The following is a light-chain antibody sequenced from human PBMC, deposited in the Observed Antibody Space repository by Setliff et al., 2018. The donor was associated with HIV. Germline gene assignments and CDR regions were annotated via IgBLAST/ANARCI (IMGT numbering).Light chain of an antibody. CDR1: SSNIGSNT. CDR3: VVWDDSLNVWL. Sequence: QSALAQPPSASGTPGQRVTISCSGSSSNIGSNTVNWYQQLPGTAPKLLIFDNNERPSGVPDRFSASKSGTSASLAISGLQSEDEADYYCVVWDDSLNVWLFGGGTQLTV. CDR2: DNN. V-gene: IGLV1-44*01. J-gene: IGLJ3*02.